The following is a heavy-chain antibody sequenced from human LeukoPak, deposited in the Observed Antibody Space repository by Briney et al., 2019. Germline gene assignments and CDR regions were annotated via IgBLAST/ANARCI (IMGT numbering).Heavy chain of an antibody. J-gene: IGHJ4*02. CDR1: GFTFSSLW. Sequence: GGPLTLSCAASGFTFSSLWMHWVRQVPGKALVGVSHSDGRRRNYADCVTGRFTISRDTARNTLYLQMISLRAEDTAVYYGAATFRIRGTTYDYWGQGTLVTVSS. V-gene: IGHV3-74*01. CDR3: AATFRIRGTTYDY. D-gene: IGHD1-20*01. CDR2: SDGRRR.